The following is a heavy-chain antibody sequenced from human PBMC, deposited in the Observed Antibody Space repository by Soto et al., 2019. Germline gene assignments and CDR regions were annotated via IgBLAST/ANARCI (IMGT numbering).Heavy chain of an antibody. Sequence: QVQLVQSGAEVERPGSSVKVSCKASGGTFSSFSISWVRQAPGQGLEWMGGVIPMFGTPKYAQKFRGRVTITADESTTTVYMGLSSLRYEDTAMYYCARMNQRRSWNAAFDIWGQGTMVTVSS. CDR1: GGTFSSFS. CDR2: VIPMFGTP. J-gene: IGHJ3*02. CDR3: ARMNQRRSWNAAFDI. D-gene: IGHD3-10*01. V-gene: IGHV1-69*12.